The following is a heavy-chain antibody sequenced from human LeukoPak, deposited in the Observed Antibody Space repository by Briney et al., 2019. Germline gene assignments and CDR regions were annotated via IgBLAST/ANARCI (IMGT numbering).Heavy chain of an antibody. Sequence: GASVKVSCKASGYTFTSYGISWVRQAPGQGLEWMGWISAYNGNTNYAQKLQGRVTMATDTSTSTAYMELRSLRSDDTAVYYCATNDNWNYFGYYYYMDVWGKGTTVTVSS. D-gene: IGHD1-7*01. V-gene: IGHV1-18*01. CDR3: ATNDNWNYFGYYYYMDV. CDR2: ISAYNGNT. J-gene: IGHJ6*03. CDR1: GYTFTSYG.